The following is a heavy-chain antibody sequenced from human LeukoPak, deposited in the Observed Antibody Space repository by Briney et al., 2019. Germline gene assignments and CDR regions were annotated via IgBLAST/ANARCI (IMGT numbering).Heavy chain of an antibody. J-gene: IGHJ3*02. CDR3: ARFSIAAASDAFDI. V-gene: IGHV4-34*01. CDR2: INHSGST. D-gene: IGHD6-13*01. CDR1: GFTFSSYA. Sequence: GSLRLSCAASGFTFSSYAMSWVRQPPGKGLEWIGEINHSGSTNYNPSLKSRVTISVDTSKNQFSLKLSSVTAADTAVYYCARFSIAAASDAFDIWGQGTMVTVSS.